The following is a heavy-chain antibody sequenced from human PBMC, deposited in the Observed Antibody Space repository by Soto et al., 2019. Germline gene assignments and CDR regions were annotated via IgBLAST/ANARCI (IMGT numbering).Heavy chain of an antibody. J-gene: IGHJ4*02. CDR3: GRGDGSARSTYCDS. D-gene: IGHD3-10*01. V-gene: IGHV2-5*02. Sequence: QITLKESGPPVVKPTQTLTLTCTFSGFSLSSSGVGVGWIRQAPAKALEWLALIYWDDDKRYNPSLKNRLTITKDTSRNQVVRTMTSMDPVDKATYDCGRGDGSARSTYCDSWGQGTLVTVS. CDR2: IYWDDDK. CDR1: GFSLSSSGVG.